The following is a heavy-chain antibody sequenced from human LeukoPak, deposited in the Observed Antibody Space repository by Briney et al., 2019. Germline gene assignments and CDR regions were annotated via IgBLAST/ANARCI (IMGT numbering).Heavy chain of an antibody. CDR3: ARELIVVVPGARGGYYYHGMDV. Sequence: GGSLRLSCAASGFTFNSYWMHWVRQDPGKGLVWVSRINGDGSNTIYAEAVKGRFTISRDNSKNTLYLQMNSLRAEDTAVYYCARELIVVVPGARGGYYYHGMDVWGKGTTVTVSS. D-gene: IGHD2-2*01. CDR2: INGDGSNT. J-gene: IGHJ6*04. V-gene: IGHV3-74*01. CDR1: GFTFNSYW.